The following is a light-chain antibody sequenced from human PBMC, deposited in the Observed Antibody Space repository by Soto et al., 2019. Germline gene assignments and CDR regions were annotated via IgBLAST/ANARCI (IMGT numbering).Light chain of an antibody. V-gene: IGKV3-20*01. CDR2: GAS. CDR3: QQYGSSPRFT. CDR1: QSVSSSY. J-gene: IGKJ3*01. Sequence: EIVLTQSPGTLSLSPGERATLSCRASQSVSSSYLAWYQQKPGQAPRLLIYGASTRATGIPARFSGSGSGTEFTLTISSLQSEDFAVYYCQQYGSSPRFTFGPGTKVDI.